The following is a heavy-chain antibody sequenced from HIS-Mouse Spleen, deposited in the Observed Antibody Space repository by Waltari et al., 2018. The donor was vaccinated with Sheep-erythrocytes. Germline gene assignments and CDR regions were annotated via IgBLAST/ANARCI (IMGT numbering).Heavy chain of an antibody. V-gene: IGHV3-30*04. CDR3: ARANYYGSGSYSTSDY. J-gene: IGHJ4*02. CDR1: GFTFSSYA. D-gene: IGHD3-10*01. CDR2: ISYDGSNK. Sequence: PGRSLRLSCAAYGFTFSSYAMHWVRQAPGKGLEWMAVISYDGSNKYYADSVKGRFTISRENSKNTLYLQMNSLRAEDTAVYYCARANYYGSGSYSTSDYWDQGTLVTVSS.